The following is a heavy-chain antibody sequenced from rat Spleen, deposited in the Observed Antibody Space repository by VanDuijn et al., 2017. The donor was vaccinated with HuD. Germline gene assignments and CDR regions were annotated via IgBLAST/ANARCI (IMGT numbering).Heavy chain of an antibody. J-gene: IGHJ3*01. CDR3: ARWNNYVAY. V-gene: IGHV3-3*01. Sequence: EMQLQESGPGLVRPSQSLSLTCSVTDYSITSSYRWNWIRQFPGNKLEWMGFINSAGSTNYNPSLRSRISISRVTSKNQFFLQVNSVTTQDTATYYCARWNNYVAYWGQGTLVTVSS. D-gene: IGHD1-10*01. CDR2: INSAGST. CDR1: DYSITSSYR.